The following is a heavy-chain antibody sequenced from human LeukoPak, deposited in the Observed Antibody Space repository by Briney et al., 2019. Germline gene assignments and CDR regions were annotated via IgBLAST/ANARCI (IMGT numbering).Heavy chain of an antibody. J-gene: IGHJ4*02. V-gene: IGHV4-4*07. D-gene: IGHD3-10*01. CDR3: ARDAWFGAGRTFDY. CDR1: GGSISSYY. Sequence: PSETLSLTCTVSGGSISSYYWSWIRQPAGKGLEWIGRIYTSGSTNYNPSLKSRLTISVDTSKNQFSLRLSSVTAADTAVYYCARDAWFGAGRTFDYWGQGTLVTVSS. CDR2: IYTSGST.